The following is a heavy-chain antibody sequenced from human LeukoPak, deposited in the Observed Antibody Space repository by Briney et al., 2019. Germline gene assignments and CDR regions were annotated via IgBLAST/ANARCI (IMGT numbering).Heavy chain of an antibody. CDR3: ARYSRVAAAGTGGYYFDY. V-gene: IGHV4-4*07. Sequence: PSETLSLTCTVSGGSISSYYWSWIRQPAGKGLEWIGRIYTSGSTNYNPSLKSRVTISVDTSKNQFSLKLSSVTAADTAVYYCARYSRVAAAGTGGYYFDYWGQGTLVTVSS. CDR1: GGSISSYY. D-gene: IGHD6-13*01. J-gene: IGHJ4*02. CDR2: IYTSGST.